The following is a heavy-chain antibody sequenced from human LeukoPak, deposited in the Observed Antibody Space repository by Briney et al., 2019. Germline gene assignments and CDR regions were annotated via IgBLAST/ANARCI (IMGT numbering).Heavy chain of an antibody. CDR1: GYTFSDSW. V-gene: IGHV3-74*01. J-gene: IGHJ4*02. CDR3: TRDYYGAGAK. D-gene: IGHD3-10*01. CDR2: IDFDGSTT. Sequence: GGSLRLSCEVSGYTFSDSWMNWVRQTPGKGLVWVSIIDFDGSTTTYADSVKGRFTISRDNAKNTLHLQMNSLRAEDTGVYYCTRDYYGAGAKWDQGVLVTVSS.